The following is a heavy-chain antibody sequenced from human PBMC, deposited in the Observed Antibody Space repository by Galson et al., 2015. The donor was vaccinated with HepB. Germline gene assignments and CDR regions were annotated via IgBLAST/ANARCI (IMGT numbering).Heavy chain of an antibody. CDR2: IIPILGIA. CDR3: ARETSYYYDQSEGVIRGAFDI. D-gene: IGHD3-22*01. J-gene: IGHJ3*02. Sequence: SVKVSCKASGGTFSSYAISWVRQAPGQGLEWMGRIIPILGIANYAQKFQGRVTITADKSTSTAYMELSSLRSEDTAVYYCARETSYYYDQSEGVIRGAFDIWGQGTMVTVSS. CDR1: GGTFSSYA. V-gene: IGHV1-69*04.